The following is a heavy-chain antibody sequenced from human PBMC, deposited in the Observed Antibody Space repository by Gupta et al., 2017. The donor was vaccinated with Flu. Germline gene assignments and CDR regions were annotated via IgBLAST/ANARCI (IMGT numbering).Heavy chain of an antibody. V-gene: IGHV3-30*18. Sequence: ERGVVLGGGVGHPGRSLRVSGSGVGFSFSSSGIHRVREAPGKGLGWVADISYDGSNEYYADSVKGRFSISRDNSRNTLYLKMNSLTTEDTAVYYCAKDWKWNRNIYGMNVWGPGTTVIVSS. CDR1: GFSFSSSG. CDR3: AKDWKWNRNIYGMNV. J-gene: IGHJ6*02. CDR2: ISYDGSNE. D-gene: IGHD1-1*01.